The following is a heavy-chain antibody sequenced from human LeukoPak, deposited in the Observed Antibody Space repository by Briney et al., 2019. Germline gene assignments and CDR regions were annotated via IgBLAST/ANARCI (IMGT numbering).Heavy chain of an antibody. J-gene: IGHJ3*02. CDR3: ARGLFLSGYLDAFDI. CDR2: IYNDGRT. Sequence: GGSLRLSCAASGFTFISYGMSWVRQAPGKGLEWVSLIYNDGRTYYADSVKGRCTISRDNSKNTLYLQMNSLRVEDTAVYYCARGLFLSGYLDAFDIWGQGTVVTVSS. V-gene: IGHV3-53*01. CDR1: GFTFISYG. D-gene: IGHD3-22*01.